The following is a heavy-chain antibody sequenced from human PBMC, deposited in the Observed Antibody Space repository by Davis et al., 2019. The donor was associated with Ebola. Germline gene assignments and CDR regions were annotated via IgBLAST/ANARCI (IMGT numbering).Heavy chain of an antibody. CDR3: ARERVPADPNWFDP. CDR1: GYTFTSYA. D-gene: IGHD2-2*01. CDR2: INAGNGNT. J-gene: IGHJ5*02. V-gene: IGHV1-3*01. Sequence: ASVKVSCKASGYTFTSYAMHWVRQAPGQRLEWMGWINAGNGNTKYSQKFQGRVTITRDTSASTAYMELSSLRSEDTAVYYCARERVPADPNWFDPWGQGTLVTVSS.